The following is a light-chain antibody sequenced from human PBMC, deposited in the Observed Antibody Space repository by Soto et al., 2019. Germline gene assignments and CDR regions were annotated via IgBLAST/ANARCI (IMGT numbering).Light chain of an antibody. CDR1: SSNMGSNN. V-gene: IGLV1-44*01. J-gene: IGLJ2*01. CDR2: SKD. CDR3: AAWDDSLNGVV. Sequence: QSVLTQPPSASGTPGQRVTISCSGSSSNMGSNNVNWYQQLPGAAPKLLIYSKDQRPSGGPDRFSGSKSGTSASLAISGLQSEDEADYYCAAWDDSLNGVVFGGGTKLTVL.